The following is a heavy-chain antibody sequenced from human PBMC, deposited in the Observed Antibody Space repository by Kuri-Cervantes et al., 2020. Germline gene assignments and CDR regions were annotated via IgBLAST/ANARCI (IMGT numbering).Heavy chain of an antibody. V-gene: IGHV3-74*01. CDR2: INSDGSST. CDR3: AKDLIGSGWYYFDY. Sequence: LSLTCAASGFTFSNYWMHWVRQAPGKGLVWVSRINSDGSSTSYADSVEGRFTISRDNAKNTLYLQMNSLRAEDTAVYYCAKDLIGSGWYYFDYWGQGTLVTVSS. CDR1: GFTFSNYW. J-gene: IGHJ4*02. D-gene: IGHD6-19*01.